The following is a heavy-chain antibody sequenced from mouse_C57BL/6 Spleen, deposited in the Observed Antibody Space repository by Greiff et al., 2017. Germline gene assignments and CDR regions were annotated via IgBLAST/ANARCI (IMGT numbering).Heavy chain of an antibody. CDR1: GYSFTSGYY. Sequence: EVQLQQSGPGLVKPSQSLTLSCSATGYSFTSGYYWNWIRQFPGNKLEWMGYISYDGSNNYNPSLKNRISITRDTSKNQFFLKLNSVTTEDTATYYCASSTVVEGFDYWGQGTTLTVSS. CDR2: ISYDGSN. CDR3: ASSTVVEGFDY. J-gene: IGHJ2*01. V-gene: IGHV3-6*01. D-gene: IGHD1-1*01.